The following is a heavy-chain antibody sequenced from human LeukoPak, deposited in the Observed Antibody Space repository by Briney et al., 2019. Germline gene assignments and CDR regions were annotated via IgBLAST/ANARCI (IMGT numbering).Heavy chain of an antibody. D-gene: IGHD6-6*01. CDR3: ARRVPYTSSSVYFDY. CDR1: GFTFTNYA. Sequence: GGSLRLSCAASGFTFTNYAMSWVRQAPGKGLEWVSAVSDAGLDTYDADSVKGRFTISKDNSRTTMYLQMNNLRADDTALYYCARRVPYTSSSVYFDYWGQGTLVTVSS. CDR2: VSDAGLDT. J-gene: IGHJ4*02. V-gene: IGHV3-23*01.